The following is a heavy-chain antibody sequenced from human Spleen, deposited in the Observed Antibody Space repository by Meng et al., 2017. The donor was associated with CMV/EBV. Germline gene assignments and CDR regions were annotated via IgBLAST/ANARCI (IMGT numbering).Heavy chain of an antibody. CDR1: GYTFTGYY. J-gene: IGHJ4*02. CDR3: ARDYGSGRGLGPFDY. CDR2: INPNSGGT. D-gene: IGHD3-10*01. Sequence: SGYTFTGYYMHWVRQAPGQGLEWMGWINPNSGGTNYAQKFQGRVTMTRDTSIGTAYMELSRLRSDDTAVYYCARDYGSGRGLGPFDYWGQGTLVTVSS. V-gene: IGHV1-2*02.